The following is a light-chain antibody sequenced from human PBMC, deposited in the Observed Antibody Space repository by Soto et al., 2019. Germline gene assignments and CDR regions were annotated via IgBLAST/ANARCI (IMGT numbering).Light chain of an antibody. J-gene: IGKJ4*01. Sequence: DIQMTQSPSTLSASVGDRVTITCRASQSISSWLAWYQQKPGKVPKHLIYAASSLQSGVPSRFSGSGSGTDFTLTISSLQAEDVAVYYCQQYYSTPQLTFGGGTKVDI. V-gene: IGKV1-5*01. CDR3: QQYYSTPQLT. CDR1: QSISSW. CDR2: AAS.